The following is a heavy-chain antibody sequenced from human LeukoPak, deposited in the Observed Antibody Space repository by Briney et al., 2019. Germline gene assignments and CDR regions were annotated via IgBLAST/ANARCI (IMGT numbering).Heavy chain of an antibody. Sequence: GGSLRPSCAASGFTFSSYAMSWVRQAPGRGLEWVSGLSGSGVYTYYADSVKGRFTISRDNSKNTLFLQLNRLRAEDTAMYYCAKAGVQLWSPAGDYWGQGTLVTVSS. CDR1: GFTFSSYA. V-gene: IGHV3-23*01. CDR2: LSGSGVYT. J-gene: IGHJ4*02. CDR3: AKAGVQLWSPAGDY. D-gene: IGHD5-18*01.